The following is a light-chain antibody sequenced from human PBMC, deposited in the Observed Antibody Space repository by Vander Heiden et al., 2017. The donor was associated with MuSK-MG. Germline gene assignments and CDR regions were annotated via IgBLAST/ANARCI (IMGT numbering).Light chain of an antibody. J-gene: IGLJ3*02. CDR3: SSYTSSSTPWV. V-gene: IGLV2-14*01. CDR1: ISDVRGYNY. CDR2: EVS. Sequence: QSALTPPVSVSGPPGQSITISCTGTISDVRGYNYVTWYQQHPGKAPKLMIYEVSNRPSGVSNRFSGSKSGNTASLTISGLLSEDEADYYCSSYTSSSTPWVFGGGTKLTVL.